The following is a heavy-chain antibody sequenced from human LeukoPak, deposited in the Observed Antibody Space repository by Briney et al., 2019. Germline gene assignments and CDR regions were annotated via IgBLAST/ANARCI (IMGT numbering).Heavy chain of an antibody. CDR1: GFTASSNY. CDR2: IYRGGST. Sequence: PGESLRLSCAASGFTASSNYMSWVRQAPGKGRDGVSVIYRGGSTYYADSVKGRFTISRDNSKNTLYLQMNSLRAEDTAVYYRASRYSMRYYYGMDVWGQGTTVTVSS. J-gene: IGHJ6*02. D-gene: IGHD6-13*01. CDR3: ASRYSMRYYYGMDV. V-gene: IGHV3-53*01.